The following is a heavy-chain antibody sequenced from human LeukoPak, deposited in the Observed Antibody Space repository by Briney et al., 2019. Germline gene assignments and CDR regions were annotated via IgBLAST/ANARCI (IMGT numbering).Heavy chain of an antibody. CDR1: GGSISSYY. J-gene: IGHJ4*02. CDR2: IYYSGST. V-gene: IGHV4-59*08. CDR3: ASHLSGYSSGWYYFDY. D-gene: IGHD6-19*01. Sequence: SETLSLTCTVSGGSISSYYWSWIRQPPGKGLEWIGYIYYSGSTNYNPSLKSRVTISVDTSKNQFSLKLSPVTAADTAVYYCASHLSGYSSGWYYFDYWGQGTLVTVSS.